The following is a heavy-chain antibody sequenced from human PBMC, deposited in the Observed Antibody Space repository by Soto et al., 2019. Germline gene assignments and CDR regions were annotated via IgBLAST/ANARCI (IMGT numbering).Heavy chain of an antibody. D-gene: IGHD6-13*01. CDR2: MNPINGAT. Sequence: ASVKVSCKASGYDFTAYDINWVRQASGQGLEWMGWMNPINGATGSARRFQGRVSMTRNTATATAYLELTSLRSDESAVYYCGRGPSPRAPAGGTPYYYGMDVWGQGTTVTFYS. CDR1: GYDFTAYD. V-gene: IGHV1-8*02. CDR3: GRGPSPRAPAGGTPYYYGMDV. J-gene: IGHJ6*01.